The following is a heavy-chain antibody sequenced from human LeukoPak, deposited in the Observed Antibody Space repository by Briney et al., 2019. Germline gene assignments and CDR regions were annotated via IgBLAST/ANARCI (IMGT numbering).Heavy chain of an antibody. CDR1: GFTFSSYG. D-gene: IGHD2-21*02. V-gene: IGHV3-33*01. CDR3: ARDRGNIVVVTAMDY. Sequence: GGSLRLSCTASGFTFSSYGMHWVRQAPGKGLEWVAVIWYDGSNKYYADSVRGRFTISRDNSKSTLSLQMNSLRAEDTAVYYCARDRGNIVVVTAMDYWGQGTLVSVS. CDR2: IWYDGSNK. J-gene: IGHJ4*02.